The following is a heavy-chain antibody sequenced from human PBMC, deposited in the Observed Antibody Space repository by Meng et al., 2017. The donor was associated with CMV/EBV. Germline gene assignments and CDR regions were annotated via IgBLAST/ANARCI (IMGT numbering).Heavy chain of an antibody. CDR3: ARCRARVVPDY. V-gene: IGHV4-34*01. Sequence: QVQLQRWAAGLLKPLGTLSLTCAVYGWSFSGYYWSWIRQPPGKGLEWIGEINHSGSTNYNPSLKSRVTRSVDTSKNQCSLKLSSVTAADTAVYYCARCRARVVPDYWGQGTLVTV. CDR2: INHSGST. J-gene: IGHJ4*02. D-gene: IGHD4-23*01. CDR1: GWSFSGYY.